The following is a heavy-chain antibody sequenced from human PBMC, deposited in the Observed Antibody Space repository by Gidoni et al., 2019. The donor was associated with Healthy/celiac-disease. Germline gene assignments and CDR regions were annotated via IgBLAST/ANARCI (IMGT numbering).Heavy chain of an antibody. Sequence: EVQLVQSGAEVKKPGATVKISCKVSGYTFTDYYMHWVQQAPGKGLEWMGLVDPEDGETIDAEKFQGRVTITADTSTDTAYMELSSLRSEDTAVYYCATTDYYGSGSLFLKYSEEDAFDIWGQGTMVTVSS. J-gene: IGHJ3*02. CDR3: ATTDYYGSGSLFLKYSEEDAFDI. D-gene: IGHD3-10*01. V-gene: IGHV1-69-2*01. CDR2: VDPEDGET. CDR1: GYTFTDYY.